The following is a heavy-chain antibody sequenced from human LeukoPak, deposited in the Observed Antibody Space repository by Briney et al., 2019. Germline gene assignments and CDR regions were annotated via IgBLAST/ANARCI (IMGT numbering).Heavy chain of an antibody. CDR2: INHSGST. CDR3: ARLGARSRSKCLDY. J-gene: IGHJ4*02. V-gene: IGHV4-34*01. D-gene: IGHD2-2*01. Sequence: SETLSLTCAVYGGSFSGYYWSWIRQPPGKGLEWIGEINHSGSTNYNPSLKSRVTISVDTSKNQFSLKLSSVTAADTAVYYCARLGARSRSKCLDYWGQGTLVTVSS. CDR1: GGSFSGYY.